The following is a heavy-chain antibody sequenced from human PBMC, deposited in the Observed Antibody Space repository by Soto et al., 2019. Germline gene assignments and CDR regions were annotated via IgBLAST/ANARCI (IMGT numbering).Heavy chain of an antibody. D-gene: IGHD3-16*01. CDR3: ARGPYAGSFDY. J-gene: IGHJ4*02. CDR2: ISPHNGNT. CDR1: AYTFTTFG. Sequence: QVQLVQSGTEVKKPGASVKVSCKAFAYTFTTFGITWVRQAPGQGLEWMGWISPHNGNTNYAQKVQGRVTMTTDTSTSTGYMELRSLRSDDTAVYYCARGPYAGSFDYWCQGALVTVSS. V-gene: IGHV1-18*01.